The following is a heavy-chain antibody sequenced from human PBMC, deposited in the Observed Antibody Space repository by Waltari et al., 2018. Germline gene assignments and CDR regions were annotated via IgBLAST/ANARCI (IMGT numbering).Heavy chain of an antibody. Sequence: QVQLVESGGGVVQPGGSLSLSCAASGFTFSSYGMHWVGRDPGKGLELVAFIRYDGSNKYYADSVKGRFTISRDNSKNTLYLQMNSLRAEDTAVYYCAKVRSVVPAAILDYWGQGTLVTVSS. V-gene: IGHV3-30*02. CDR3: AKVRSVVPAAILDY. CDR1: GFTFSSYG. J-gene: IGHJ4*02. D-gene: IGHD2-2*02. CDR2: IRYDGSNK.